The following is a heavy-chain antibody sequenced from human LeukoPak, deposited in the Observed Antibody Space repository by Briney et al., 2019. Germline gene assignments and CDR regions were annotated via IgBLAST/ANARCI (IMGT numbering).Heavy chain of an antibody. CDR2: IKSKRDGGTT. CDR1: GFTFSNAW. CDR3: ARSSGYYYDPFDY. J-gene: IGHJ4*02. Sequence: GGSLRLSCAVSGFTFSNAWMTWFRQAPGKGLEWVGRIKSKRDGGTTDYAAPGKGRFTISRDDSENTLYLQMNSLRAEDTAVYYCARSSGYYYDPFDYWGQGTLVTVSS. D-gene: IGHD3-22*01. V-gene: IGHV3-15*01.